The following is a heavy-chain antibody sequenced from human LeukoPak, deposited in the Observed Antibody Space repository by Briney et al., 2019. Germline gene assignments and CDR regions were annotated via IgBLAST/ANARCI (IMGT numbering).Heavy chain of an antibody. CDR1: GGSIRSESYY. CDR2: IYYSGST. CDR3: ARAPGSAYYPYYYMDV. V-gene: IGHV4-61*01. D-gene: IGHD6-19*01. J-gene: IGHJ6*03. Sequence: SQTLSLTCSVSGGSIRSESYYWSWIRQPPGKGLEWIGYIYYSGSTNYNPSLKSRVTISVDTSKNQFSLNLNSVTAADTAEYYCARAPGSAYYPYYYMDVWGKGTTVTVSS.